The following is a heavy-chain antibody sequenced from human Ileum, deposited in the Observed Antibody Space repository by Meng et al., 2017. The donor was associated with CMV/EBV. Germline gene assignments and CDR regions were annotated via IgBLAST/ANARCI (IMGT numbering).Heavy chain of an antibody. V-gene: IGHV3-7*01. Sequence: GGSLRLSCAASGFTFSRYWMNCVRQAPGKGLEWVANIKQDGSEKYYVDSVEGRFTISRDNAKNSLYLQMNSLRAEDTAVYYCARDRDFVPQDGYYDMDVWGQGTTVTVSS. D-gene: IGHD3-10*02. CDR1: GFTFSRYW. J-gene: IGHJ6*02. CDR2: IKQDGSEK. CDR3: ARDRDFVPQDGYYDMDV.